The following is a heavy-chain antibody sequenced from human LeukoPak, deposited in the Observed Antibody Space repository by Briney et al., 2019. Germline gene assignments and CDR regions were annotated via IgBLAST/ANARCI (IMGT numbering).Heavy chain of an antibody. D-gene: IGHD7-27*01. CDR3: ASLGTLRS. J-gene: IGHJ5*02. V-gene: IGHV4-39*01. CDR2: ISYSGTN. CDR1: GDSVSSSSYY. Sequence: SGTLSLTCTVSGDSVSSSSYYWGRIRQPPGKGLEWIGSISYSGTNYNNPSLKSRVSISIDTSKNQFSVKLTSVTAADTAMYYCASLGTLRSWGQGTLVTVSS.